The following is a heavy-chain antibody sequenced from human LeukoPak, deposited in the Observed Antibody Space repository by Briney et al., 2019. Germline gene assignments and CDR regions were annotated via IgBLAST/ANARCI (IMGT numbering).Heavy chain of an antibody. D-gene: IGHD3-10*01. CDR2: IKQDGSNK. CDR1: GFTFSNYW. CDR3: ARDPTYYYGSGSYENYYYYGMDV. V-gene: IGHV3-7*01. Sequence: GGSLRLSCAASGFTFSNYWMSWVRQAPGKGLEWVANIKQDGSNKYYADSVKGRFTISRDNSKNTLYLQMNSLRAEDTAVYYCARDPTYYYGSGSYENYYYYGMDVWGQGTTVTVSS. J-gene: IGHJ6*02.